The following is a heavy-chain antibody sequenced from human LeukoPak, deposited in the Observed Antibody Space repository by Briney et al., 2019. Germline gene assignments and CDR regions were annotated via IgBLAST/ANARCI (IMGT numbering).Heavy chain of an antibody. CDR3: ARVSGWYSFAIDY. CDR1: GFTVSGNY. D-gene: IGHD6-19*01. J-gene: IGHJ4*02. V-gene: IGHV3-53*01. CDR2: IYSGGST. Sequence: GGSLRLSCAASGFTVSGNYMSWVRQAPGKGLEWVSVIYSGGSTYYADSVKGRFTISSDNSKNTLYLQMNSLRAEDTAVYYCARVSGWYSFAIDYWGQGTLVTVSS.